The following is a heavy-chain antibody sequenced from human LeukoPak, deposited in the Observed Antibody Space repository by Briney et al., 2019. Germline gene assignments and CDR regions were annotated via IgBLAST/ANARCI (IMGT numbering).Heavy chain of an antibody. CDR3: ARGRGGSYTFDY. CDR2: ISGSGGST. Sequence: GGSLRLSCAASGFTFSTYAMSWVRQARGKGLEWVSSISGSGGSTFYADSVKGRFTISRDNSKNTLYLQMTSLRVEDTAVYYCARGRGGSYTFDYWGQGTLVTVSS. V-gene: IGHV3-23*01. D-gene: IGHD3-16*01. CDR1: GFTFSTYA. J-gene: IGHJ4*02.